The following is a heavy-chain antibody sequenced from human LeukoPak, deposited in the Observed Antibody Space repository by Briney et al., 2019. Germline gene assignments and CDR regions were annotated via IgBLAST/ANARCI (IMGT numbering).Heavy chain of an antibody. J-gene: IGHJ4*02. V-gene: IGHV4-59*01. Sequence: SETLSLTCTVSGGSISSYYWSWIRQPPGKGLEWIGYIYYSGSTNYNPSLKSRVTISVDTSKNQFSLKLSSVTAADTAVYYCARDFGYSSRWSVLDCWGQGTLVTVSS. CDR3: ARDFGYSSRWSVLDC. CDR2: IYYSGST. D-gene: IGHD6-13*01. CDR1: GGSISSYY.